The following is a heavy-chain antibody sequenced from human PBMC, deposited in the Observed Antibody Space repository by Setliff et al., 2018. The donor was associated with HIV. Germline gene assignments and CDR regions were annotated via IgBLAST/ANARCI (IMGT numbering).Heavy chain of an antibody. J-gene: IGHJ6*02. Sequence: SETLSLTCTVSGGSISSHCWSWIRQPPGKGLEWIGEINDNGSTNYNPSLKSRVTISVDTSKNQFSLKLSPVTAADTAVYYCARVRGRYYYHYAMDVWGQGTTVTVSS. CDR3: ARVRGRYYYHYAMDV. CDR1: GGSISSHC. D-gene: IGHD3-10*01. CDR2: INDNGST. V-gene: IGHV4-34*01.